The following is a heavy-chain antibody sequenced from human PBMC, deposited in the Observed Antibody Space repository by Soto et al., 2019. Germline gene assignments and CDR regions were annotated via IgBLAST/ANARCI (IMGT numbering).Heavy chain of an antibody. CDR1: GFTFSSYA. Sequence: PGGSLRLSCAASGFTFSSYAMSWVRQAPGKGLEWVSAISGSGGSTYYADSVKGRFTISVDTSKNQFSLKLSSVTAADTAVYYCARHWADAAAGAYYYYYGMDVWGQGTTVTVSS. CDR2: ISGSGGST. V-gene: IGHV3-23*01. J-gene: IGHJ6*02. CDR3: ARHWADAAAGAYYYYYGMDV. D-gene: IGHD2-15*01.